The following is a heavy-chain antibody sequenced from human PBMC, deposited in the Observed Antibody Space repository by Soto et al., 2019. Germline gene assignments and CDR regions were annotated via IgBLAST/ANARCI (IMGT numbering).Heavy chain of an antibody. CDR1: GYTFTSYY. CDR3: ARRSEPLEWLFRAADAFDI. D-gene: IGHD3-3*01. V-gene: IGHV1-46*01. Sequence: GASVKVSCKASGYTFTSYYMHWVRQAPGQGLEWMGMINPSSGNTSYAQKFQGRVTMTTDTSTSTAYMELRSLRSDDTAVYYCARRSEPLEWLFRAADAFDIWGQGTMVTVS. CDR2: INPSSGNT. J-gene: IGHJ3*02.